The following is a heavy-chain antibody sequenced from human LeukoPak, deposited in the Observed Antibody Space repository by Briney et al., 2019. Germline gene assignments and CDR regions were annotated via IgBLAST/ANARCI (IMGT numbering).Heavy chain of an antibody. V-gene: IGHV4-38-2*02. CDR2: INHSGST. CDR3: ARDPLWFGELLDYYFDY. Sequence: SETLSLTCTVSGYSISSGYYWGWIRQPPGKGLEWIGEINHSGSTNYNPSLKSRVTISVDKSKNQFSLRLTSVTAADTAVYYCARDPLWFGELLDYYFDYWGQGTLVTVSS. D-gene: IGHD3-10*01. J-gene: IGHJ4*02. CDR1: GYSISSGYY.